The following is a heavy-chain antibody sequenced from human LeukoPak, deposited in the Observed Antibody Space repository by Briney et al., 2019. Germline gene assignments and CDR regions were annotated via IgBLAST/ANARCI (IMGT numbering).Heavy chain of an antibody. J-gene: IGHJ6*02. CDR2: ITSDASST. CDR1: GFTFSNYW. Sequence: GGSLRLSCAASGFTFSNYWMHWVRRAPGKGLVWVSRITSDASSTSYADSVKGRFTISRDNSKNTLYLQMNSLRAEDTAVYYCARSGDGMDVWGQGTTVTVSS. CDR3: ARSGDGMDV. V-gene: IGHV3-74*01.